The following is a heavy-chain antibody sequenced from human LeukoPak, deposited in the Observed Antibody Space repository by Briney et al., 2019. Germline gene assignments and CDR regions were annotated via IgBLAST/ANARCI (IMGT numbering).Heavy chain of an antibody. J-gene: IGHJ1*01. CDR3: ARPGYSSSWYGFGYFQH. CDR2: IYYSGST. CDR1: GGSVSSSSYY. Sequence: IPSETLSLTCTISGGSVSSSSYYWGWIRQPPGKGLEWIGSIYYSGSTYYNPSLKSRVTISVDTSKNQFSLKLSSVTAADTAVYYCARPGYSSSWYGFGYFQHWGQGTLVTVSS. V-gene: IGHV4-39*01. D-gene: IGHD6-13*01.